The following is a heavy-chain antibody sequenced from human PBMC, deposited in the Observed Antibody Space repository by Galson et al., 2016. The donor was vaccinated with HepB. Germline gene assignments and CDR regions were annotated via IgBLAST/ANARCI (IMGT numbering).Heavy chain of an antibody. D-gene: IGHD3-9*01. CDR1: GFTFSSYS. CDR2: IGGSTSSSRTT. Sequence: SLRLSCAASGFTFSSYSMNWVRQAPGKGLEWVSYIGGSTSSSRTTYYADSVKGRFTISRDNAKDSLFLQINSLRDEDTAVYYCARDSNYDFLTCSSLSPFDLWGQGTLVTVSS. V-gene: IGHV3-48*02. J-gene: IGHJ4*02. CDR3: ARDSNYDFLTCSSLSPFDL.